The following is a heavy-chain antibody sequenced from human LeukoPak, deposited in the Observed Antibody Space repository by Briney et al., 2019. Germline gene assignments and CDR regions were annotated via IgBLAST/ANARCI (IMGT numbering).Heavy chain of an antibody. CDR1: GFTFSNYA. J-gene: IGHJ3*02. V-gene: IGHV3-33*01. D-gene: IGHD4-11*01. CDR3: ARERVTTGGDACDI. Sequence: GGSLRLSCAASGFTFSNYAMHWVRQAPGKGLEWVAVIWYDGSNEYHANSVKGRFTISRDNSKSTLYLQMNSLRAEDTAVYYCARERVTTGGDACDIWGHGTMVTVSS. CDR2: IWYDGSNE.